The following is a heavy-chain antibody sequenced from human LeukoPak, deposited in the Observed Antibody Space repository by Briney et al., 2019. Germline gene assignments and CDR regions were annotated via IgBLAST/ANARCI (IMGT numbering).Heavy chain of an antibody. Sequence: GGSLRLSCAASGFTFSNAWMSWVRQAPGKGLEWVCRIKSKTDGGTTDYAAHVKGRFTTSKDDSKNTLYLQMNSLKTEDTAVYYCTTSGITIFGVVIIGDFDYWGQGTLVTVSS. CDR1: GFTFSNAW. CDR3: TTSGITIFGVVIIGDFDY. D-gene: IGHD3-3*01. CDR2: IKSKTDGGTT. J-gene: IGHJ4*02. V-gene: IGHV3-15*01.